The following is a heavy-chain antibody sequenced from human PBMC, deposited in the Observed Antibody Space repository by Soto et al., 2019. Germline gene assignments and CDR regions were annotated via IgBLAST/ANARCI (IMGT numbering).Heavy chain of an antibody. Sequence: QVHLVQSGVEVKTPGASVKVSCQASGYTFFTYDISWVRQAPGQGLEWMGWISTYSGDTKYAQKFQGRVTMTTDTPTTTSYLALTSLRSDNTAVYYCARHNGPPTSETWYDPWGQGNLVTLS. J-gene: IGHJ5*02. CDR3: ARHNGPPTSETWYDP. CDR2: ISTYSGDT. V-gene: IGHV1-18*01. CDR1: GYTFFTYD. D-gene: IGHD1-20*01.